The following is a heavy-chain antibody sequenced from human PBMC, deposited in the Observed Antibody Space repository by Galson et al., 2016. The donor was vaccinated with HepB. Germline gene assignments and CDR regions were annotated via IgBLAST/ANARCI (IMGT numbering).Heavy chain of an antibody. V-gene: IGHV3-30-3*01. CDR3: AKGGTPDDQTVNYAMDV. CDR1: GFTFTQHP. D-gene: IGHD2-15*01. J-gene: IGHJ6*02. CDR2: ISSDGSNQ. Sequence: SLRLSCAASGFTFTQHPMHWVRHAPGKGLEWVALISSDGSNQLYADSVKGRFTISRDNSKNTLYLQMNRLRAEDTAVYYCAKGGTPDDQTVNYAMDVWGQGTTVTVSS.